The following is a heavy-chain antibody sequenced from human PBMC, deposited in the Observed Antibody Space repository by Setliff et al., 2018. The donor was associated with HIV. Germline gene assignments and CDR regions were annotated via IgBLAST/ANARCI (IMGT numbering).Heavy chain of an antibody. CDR3: ARDLPELTGRSFDP. V-gene: IGHV4-4*07. Sequence: PSETLSLTCIVSGGSISGYYWSWIRQPAEKGLEWIGRIYSSGSINYNPSLKSRLSMSIDTSKNHFSLRLTSVTAADTAVYYCARDLPELTGRSFDPWGQGIQVTVSS. J-gene: IGHJ5*02. CDR2: IYSSGSI. CDR1: GGSISGYY. D-gene: IGHD7-27*01.